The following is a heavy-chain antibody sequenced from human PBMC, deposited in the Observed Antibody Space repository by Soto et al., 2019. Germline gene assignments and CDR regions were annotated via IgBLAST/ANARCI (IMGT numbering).Heavy chain of an antibody. V-gene: IGHV3-30-3*01. Sequence: PGGSLRLSCAASGFTYSTYTMHWVRQAPGKGLEWVAVISYDGNNKFYADSVKGRFTISRDSTKQTLYLQMNSLRPDDTAMYYCARDVDSGPKDCISTSCYYYYGMDVWGQGTTVTVSS. J-gene: IGHJ6*02. D-gene: IGHD2-2*01. CDR1: GFTYSTYT. CDR3: ARDVDSGPKDCISTSCYYYYGMDV. CDR2: ISYDGNNK.